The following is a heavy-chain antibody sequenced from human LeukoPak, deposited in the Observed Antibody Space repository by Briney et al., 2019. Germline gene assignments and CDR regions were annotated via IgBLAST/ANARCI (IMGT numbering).Heavy chain of an antibody. D-gene: IGHD3-3*01. V-gene: IGHV4-39*01. CDR3: ARLALDLWSGYRDY. J-gene: IGHJ4*02. CDR2: IYYSGST. Sequence: PSETLSLTCTVSGGSISSSSYYWGWIRQPPGKGLEWIGSIYYSGSTYYNPSLKSRVTISVDTSKNQFSQKLSSVTAADTAVYYCARLALDLWSGYRDYWGQGTLVTVSS. CDR1: GGSISSSSYY.